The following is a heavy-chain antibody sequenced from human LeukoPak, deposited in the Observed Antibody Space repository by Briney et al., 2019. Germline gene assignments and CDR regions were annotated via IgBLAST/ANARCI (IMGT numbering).Heavy chain of an antibody. CDR2: ISSSSRSYR. J-gene: IGHJ4*02. CDR3: AREGTLYSSGWSLDY. CDR1: GFAFISYN. D-gene: IGHD6-19*01. Sequence: GGSLRLSCEASGFAFISYNMNWVRQAPGKGLEWVSSISSSSRSYRYYADSLKGRFTISRDNSKNTLYLQMNSLRAEDTAVYYCAREGTLYSSGWSLDYWGQGTLVTVSS. V-gene: IGHV3-21*01.